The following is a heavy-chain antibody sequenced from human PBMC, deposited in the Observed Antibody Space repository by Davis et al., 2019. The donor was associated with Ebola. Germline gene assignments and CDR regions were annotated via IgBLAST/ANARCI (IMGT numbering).Heavy chain of an antibody. CDR2: ISYDGSNK. D-gene: IGHD5-18*01. CDR1: GFTFSSYA. Sequence: PGGSLRLSCAASGFTFSSYAMHWVRQAPGKGLEWVAVISYDGSNKYYADSVKGRFTISRDNSKNTLYLQMNSLRAEDTAVYYCAREGRHRYSYGPFDYWGQGTLVTVSS. CDR3: AREGRHRYSYGPFDY. V-gene: IGHV3-30-3*01. J-gene: IGHJ4*02.